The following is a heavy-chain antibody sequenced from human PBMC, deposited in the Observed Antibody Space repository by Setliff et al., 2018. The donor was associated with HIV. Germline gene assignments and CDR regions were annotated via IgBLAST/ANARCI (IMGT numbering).Heavy chain of an antibody. J-gene: IGHJ4*02. CDR1: GASIDSGFHY. D-gene: IGHD4-4*01. CDR3: ARVTTVTTSKIDY. CDR2: LYSTWST. Sequence: SETLSLTCTVSGASIDSGFHYWGWIRQSPGKGLEWIASLYSTWSTYYNPSLKSRVTISVDTSKNQFSLKLSSVTAADTAVYYCARVTTVTTSKIDYWGQGTLVTVSS. V-gene: IGHV4-39*07.